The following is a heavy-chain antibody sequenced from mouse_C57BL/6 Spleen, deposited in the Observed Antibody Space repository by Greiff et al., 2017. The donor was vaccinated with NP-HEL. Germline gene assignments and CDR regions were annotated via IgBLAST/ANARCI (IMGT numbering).Heavy chain of an antibody. D-gene: IGHD1-1*01. J-gene: IGHJ1*03. CDR3: ARRGFYTRYFDV. V-gene: IGHV1-80*01. CDR2: IYPGDGDT. Sequence: VMLVESGAELVKPGASVKISCKASGYAFSSYWMNWVKQRPGKGLEWIGQIYPGDGDTNYNGKFKGKATLTADKSSSTAYMQLSSLTSEDSAVYFCARRGFYTRYFDVWGTGTTVTVSS. CDR1: GYAFSSYW.